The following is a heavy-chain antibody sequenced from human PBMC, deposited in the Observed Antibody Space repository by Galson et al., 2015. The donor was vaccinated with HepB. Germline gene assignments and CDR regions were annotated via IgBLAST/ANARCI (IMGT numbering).Heavy chain of an antibody. Sequence: SLRLSCAASGFTFSSYEMNWVRQAPGKGLEWVSYISSSGSTIYYADSVKGRFTISRDNAKNSLYLQMNSLRAEDTAVYYCARDRGYSYGSYYYYDMDVWGQGTTVTVSS. CDR2: ISSSGSTI. CDR3: ARDRGYSYGSYYYYDMDV. J-gene: IGHJ6*02. CDR1: GFTFSSYE. V-gene: IGHV3-48*03. D-gene: IGHD5-18*01.